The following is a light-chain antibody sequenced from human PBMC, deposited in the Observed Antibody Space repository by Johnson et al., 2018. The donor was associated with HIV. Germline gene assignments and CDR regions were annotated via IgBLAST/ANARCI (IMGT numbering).Light chain of an antibody. V-gene: IGLV1-51*02. J-gene: IGLJ1*01. CDR1: SSNIGNNY. CDR2: SSD. CDR3: ATWDSSLRWV. Sequence: QSVLTQPPSVSAAPGQKVTISCSGSSSNIGNNYVSWYQQLPGMAPKLLIYSSDQRPSGVPDRFSGSKSGTSATLGITGLQTGDEADYYCATWDSSLRWVFGTGTKVTVL.